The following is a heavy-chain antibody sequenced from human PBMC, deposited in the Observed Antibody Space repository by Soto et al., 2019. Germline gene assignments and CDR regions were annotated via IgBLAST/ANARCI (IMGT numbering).Heavy chain of an antibody. V-gene: IGHV6-1*01. Sequence: PSQTLSLTCAISGDSVSSNSAAWNWIRQSPSRGLEWLGRTYYRSKWYNDYAVSVKSRITINPDTSKNQFSPQLNSVTPEDTAVYYCARDVRTPGSKPLGMDVWGQGTTVTVSS. CDR1: GDSVSSNSAA. CDR2: TYYRSKWYN. J-gene: IGHJ6*02. CDR3: ARDVRTPGSKPLGMDV.